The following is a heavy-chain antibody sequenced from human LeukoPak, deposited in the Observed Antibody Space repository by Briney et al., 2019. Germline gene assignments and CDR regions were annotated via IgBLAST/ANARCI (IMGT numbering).Heavy chain of an antibody. Sequence: GGSLRLSCAASGFTFSSYSMNWVRQAPGKGLEWVSYISSSSSTIYYADSVKGRFTISRDNAKNSLYLQMNSLRAEDTSVYYCARLMITFGGVIVPGFDYWGQGTLVTVSS. V-gene: IGHV3-48*01. CDR3: ARLMITFGGVIVPGFDY. CDR1: GFTFSSYS. J-gene: IGHJ4*02. CDR2: ISSSSSTI. D-gene: IGHD3-16*02.